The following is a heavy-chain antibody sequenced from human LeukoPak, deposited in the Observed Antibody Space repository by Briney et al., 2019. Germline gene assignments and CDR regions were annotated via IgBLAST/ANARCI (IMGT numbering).Heavy chain of an antibody. CDR1: GGTFSSYA. CDR2: IIPIFGTA. V-gene: IGHV1-69*01. D-gene: IGHD2-2*01. CDR3: ARPSCSSTSCPLGY. Sequence: SVKVSCKXSGGTFSSYAISWVRQAPGQGLERMGGIIPIFGTANYAQKFQGRVTITADESTSTAYVELSSLRSEDTAVYYCARPSCSSTSCPLGYWGQGTLVTVSS. J-gene: IGHJ4*02.